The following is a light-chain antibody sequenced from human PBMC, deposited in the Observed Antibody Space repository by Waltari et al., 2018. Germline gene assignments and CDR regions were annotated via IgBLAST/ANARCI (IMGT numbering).Light chain of an antibody. CDR1: QTLLYTSNNKNY. CDR3: QQYFSSPYT. V-gene: IGKV4-1*01. Sequence: DIVITQSPDSLAASLGERATINCKSSQTLLYTSNNKNYLTWYQQKSGQPPKVLIFWASTRESGVAERFNGSGSGTDFTLTINSLQPEDVAVYFCQQYFSSPYTFGQGTKLEIK. J-gene: IGKJ2*01. CDR2: WAS.